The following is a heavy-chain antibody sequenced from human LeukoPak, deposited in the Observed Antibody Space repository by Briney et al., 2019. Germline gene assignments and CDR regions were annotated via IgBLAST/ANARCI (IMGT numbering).Heavy chain of an antibody. CDR1: GFTFSRNG. Sequence: GGSLRLSCAASGFTFSRNGMHWVRQAPGRGLEWVAFIRYDGSNEYCADSVKGRFSISRDNSQSTLYLQMNSLRAEDTAVYYCAKDGWTCSGGNCYFAYWGQGTLVTVSS. CDR3: AKDGWTCSGGNCYFAY. V-gene: IGHV3-30*02. J-gene: IGHJ4*02. CDR2: IRYDGSNE. D-gene: IGHD2-15*01.